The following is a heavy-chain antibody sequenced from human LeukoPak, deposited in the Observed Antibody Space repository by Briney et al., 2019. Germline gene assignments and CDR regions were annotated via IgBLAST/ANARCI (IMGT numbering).Heavy chain of an antibody. J-gene: IGHJ4*02. Sequence: GGSLRLYCAASGFTFSSYGMHWVRQAPGKGLEWVAFIRYDGSNKYYADSVKGRFTISRDNSKNTLYLQMNSLRAEDTAVYYCAKEDESSSSTDYWGQGTLVTVSS. CDR3: AKEDESSSSTDY. CDR1: GFTFSSYG. D-gene: IGHD6-6*01. CDR2: IRYDGSNK. V-gene: IGHV3-30*02.